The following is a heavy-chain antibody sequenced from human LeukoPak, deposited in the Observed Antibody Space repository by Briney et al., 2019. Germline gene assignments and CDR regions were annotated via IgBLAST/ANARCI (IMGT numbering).Heavy chain of an antibody. CDR1: GGSISSGSYY. CDR2: IYYSGST. CDR3: ARDHIVGATYYYYGMDV. V-gene: IGHV4-61*01. Sequence: SETLSLTCTVSGGSISSGSYYWSWIRQPPGKGLEWIGYIYYSGSTNYNPSLKSRVTISVDTSKNQFSLKLSSVTAADTAVYYCARDHIVGATYYYYGMDVWGQGTTVTVSS. D-gene: IGHD1-26*01. J-gene: IGHJ6*02.